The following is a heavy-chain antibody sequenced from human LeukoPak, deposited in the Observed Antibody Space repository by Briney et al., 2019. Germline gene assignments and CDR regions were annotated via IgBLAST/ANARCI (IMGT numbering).Heavy chain of an antibody. J-gene: IGHJ6*02. V-gene: IGHV3-23*01. CDR3: AKSSPFGTTWYGAIDV. CDR1: GFTVRSYA. Sequence: QPGGSLRLSCAASGFTVRSYAMSWVRQAPGRGLEWVSAFSGRGATAYYADSVRGRFAISRDNSKNTLFLQMDSLGADDTAVYYCAKSSPFGTTWYGAIDVWGHGTTVTVSS. CDR2: FSGRGATA. D-gene: IGHD6-13*01.